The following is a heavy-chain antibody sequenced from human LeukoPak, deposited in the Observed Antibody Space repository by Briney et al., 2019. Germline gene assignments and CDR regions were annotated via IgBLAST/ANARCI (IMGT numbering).Heavy chain of an antibody. Sequence: PSETLSLTCTVSGGSISSYYWSWIRQPPGKGLEWIGYIYYSGSTNYNPSLKSRVTMSVDTSKNQFSLKLSSVTAEDTGLYYCARDATTAVGWVYMDVWGKGTTVTISS. D-gene: IGHD6-13*01. CDR2: IYYSGST. CDR3: ARDATTAVGWVYMDV. CDR1: GGSISSYY. J-gene: IGHJ6*03. V-gene: IGHV4-59*12.